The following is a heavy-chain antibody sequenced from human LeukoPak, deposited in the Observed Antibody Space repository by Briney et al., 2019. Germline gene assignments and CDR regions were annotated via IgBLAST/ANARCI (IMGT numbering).Heavy chain of an antibody. CDR2: IYYSGST. D-gene: IGHD6-6*01. V-gene: IGHV4-59*01. J-gene: IGHJ4*02. CDR3: ARGGWQLVPFDY. CDR1: GGSISSYY. Sequence: SETLSLTCTVSGGSISSYYWSWIRQPPGKGLEWIGYIYYSGSTNYNPSLKSRVTISVDTSKNQFSLKLSSVTAADTAVYYSARGGWQLVPFDYWGQGALVTVSS.